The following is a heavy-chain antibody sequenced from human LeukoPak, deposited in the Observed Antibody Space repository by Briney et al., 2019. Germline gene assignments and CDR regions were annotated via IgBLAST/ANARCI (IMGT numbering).Heavy chain of an antibody. D-gene: IGHD4-23*01. V-gene: IGHV3-7*04. CDR3: ARYDYGGNYDY. Sequence: PGGSLRLSCAASGFTFSTYWMSWVLQAPGKGLEWVANIKQDGSEKYYADSVKGRFTISRDNAKNSLYLQMNGLRAEDTAVYYCARYDYGGNYDYWGQGTLVTVSS. CDR1: GFTFSTYW. J-gene: IGHJ4*02. CDR2: IKQDGSEK.